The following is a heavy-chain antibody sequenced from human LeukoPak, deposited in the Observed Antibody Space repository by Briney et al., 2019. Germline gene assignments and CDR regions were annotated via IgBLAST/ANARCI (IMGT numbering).Heavy chain of an antibody. D-gene: IGHD6-13*01. CDR3: AKDRWQQLPFYMDV. CDR1: GFTFSSYG. CDR2: IRYDGSNK. V-gene: IGHV3-30*02. Sequence: PGGSLRLSCAASGFTFSSYGMHWVRQAPGKGLEWVAFIRYDGSNKYYADSVKGRFTISRDNSKNTLYLQMNSLRAEDTAVYYCAKDRWQQLPFYMDVWGKGTTVTISS. J-gene: IGHJ6*03.